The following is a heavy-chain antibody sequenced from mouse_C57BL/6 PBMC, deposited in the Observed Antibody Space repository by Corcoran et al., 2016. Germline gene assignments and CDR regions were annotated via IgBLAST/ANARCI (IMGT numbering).Heavy chain of an antibody. J-gene: IGHJ1*03. CDR1: GYTFTDYY. CDR2: INPYNGGT. V-gene: IGHV1-19*01. D-gene: IGHD1-1*01. Sequence: EVQLQQSGPVLVKPGASVKMSCKASGYTFTDYYMNWVKQSHGKSLEWIGVINPYNGGTSYNQKFKGKATLTVDKSSSTAYMELNSLTSEDSAVYYCASFYYGSSYDWYFDVWGTGTTVTVSS. CDR3: ASFYYGSSYDWYFDV.